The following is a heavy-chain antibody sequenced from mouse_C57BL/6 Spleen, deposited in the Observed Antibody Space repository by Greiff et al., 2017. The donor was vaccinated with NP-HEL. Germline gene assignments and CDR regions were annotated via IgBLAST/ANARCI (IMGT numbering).Heavy chain of an antibody. V-gene: IGHV1-72*01. J-gene: IGHJ1*03. CDR1: GYTFTSYW. D-gene: IGHD1-1*01. CDR3: ARRFITTLVDYWYFYV. CDR2: IDPNSGGT. Sequence: QVQLQQPGAELVKPGASVKLSCKASGYTFTSYWMHWVKQRPGRGLEWIGRIDPNSGGTKYNEKFKSKATLTVDKPSSTAYMQLSSLTSEDSSFYYCARRFITTLVDYWYFYVWGTGTTVTVSS.